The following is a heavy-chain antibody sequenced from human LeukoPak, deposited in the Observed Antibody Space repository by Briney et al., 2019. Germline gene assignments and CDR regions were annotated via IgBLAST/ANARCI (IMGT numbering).Heavy chain of an antibody. V-gene: IGHV1-2*06. CDR3: ARSEGSSTDYYYYGMDV. Sequence: ASVKVSCKASGYTFTGYYMHWVRQAPGQGLEWMGRINPNSGGTNYAQKFRGRVTMTRDTSISTAYMELSRLRSDDTAVYYCARSEGSSTDYYYYGMDVWGQGTTVTVSS. J-gene: IGHJ6*02. D-gene: IGHD2-2*01. CDR2: INPNSGGT. CDR1: GYTFTGYY.